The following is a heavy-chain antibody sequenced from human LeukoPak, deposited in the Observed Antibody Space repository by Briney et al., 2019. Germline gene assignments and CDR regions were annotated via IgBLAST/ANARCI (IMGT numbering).Heavy chain of an antibody. Sequence: SGGTFSSYAITWVRQAPGQGLEFMGRIVPILDITNYAQKFQGRVTIIADKSTSTAYMELSSLRSEDTAVYYCARALGFGELLVNWFDPWGQGTLVTVSS. V-gene: IGHV1-69*04. D-gene: IGHD3-10*01. CDR3: ARALGFGELLVNWFDP. J-gene: IGHJ5*02. CDR1: GGTFSSYA. CDR2: IVPILDIT.